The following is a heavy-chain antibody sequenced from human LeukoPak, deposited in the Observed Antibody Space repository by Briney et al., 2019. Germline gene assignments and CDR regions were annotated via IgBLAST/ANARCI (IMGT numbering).Heavy chain of an antibody. D-gene: IGHD2-2*01. CDR2: ISAYNGNT. J-gene: IGHJ4*02. CDR3: ARDWGGIVVVPAAILVARPFDY. V-gene: IGHV1-18*01. Sequence: ASVKVSCKASGYTFTSYGISWVRQAPGQGLEWMGWISAYNGNTNYAQKLQGRVTMTTDTSTSRAYMELRSLRSDDTAVYYCARDWGGIVVVPAAILVARPFDYWGQGTLVTVSS. CDR1: GYTFTSYG.